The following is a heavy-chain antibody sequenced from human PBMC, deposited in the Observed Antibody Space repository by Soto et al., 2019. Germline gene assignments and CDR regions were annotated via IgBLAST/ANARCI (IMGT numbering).Heavy chain of an antibody. J-gene: IGHJ5*02. CDR2: ISYDGSNK. Sequence: GGSLRLSCAASGFTFSSYAMHWVRQAPGKGLEWVAVISYDGSNKYYADSVKGRFTISRDNSKNTLYLQMNSLRAEDTAVYYCARAACSGGSCYRYNWLDPWGQGTLVTVS. CDR1: GFTFSSYA. V-gene: IGHV3-30-3*01. D-gene: IGHD2-15*01. CDR3: ARAACSGGSCYRYNWLDP.